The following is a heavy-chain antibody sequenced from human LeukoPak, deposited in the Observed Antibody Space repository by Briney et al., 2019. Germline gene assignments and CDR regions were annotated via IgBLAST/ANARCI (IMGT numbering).Heavy chain of an antibody. CDR2: ISSSSSYI. CDR3: ARVRSGYQSYYFDY. D-gene: IGHD3-22*01. J-gene: IGHJ4*02. V-gene: IGHV3-21*01. CDR1: GFTFSSYS. Sequence: GGSLRLSCAASGFTFSSYSMNWVRQAPGKGLEWVSSISSSSSYIYYADSVKGRFTISRDNAKNSLYLQMNSLRAEDTAVYYCARVRSGYQSYYFDYWGQGTLVTVSS.